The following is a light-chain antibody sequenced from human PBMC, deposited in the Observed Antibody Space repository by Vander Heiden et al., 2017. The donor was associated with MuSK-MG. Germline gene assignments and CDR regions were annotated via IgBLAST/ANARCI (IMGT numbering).Light chain of an antibody. J-gene: IGLJ1*01. V-gene: IGLV1-44*01. CDR1: NNNDGSCA. Sequence: QAALTPEASVVGTVGKKGTPSCTGNNNNDGSCAVGVYQQISPGAPNTVVFGSDRPSGVPDHFSGSSSGTTATLTISGLQPEDEADYYCSTCDYNLSALHVLGTGTRVTAL. CDR2: GSD. CDR3: STCDYNLSALHV.